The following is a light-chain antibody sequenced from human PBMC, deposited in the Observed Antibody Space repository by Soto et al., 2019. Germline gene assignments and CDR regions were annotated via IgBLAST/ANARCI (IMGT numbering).Light chain of an antibody. J-gene: IGKJ1*01. CDR3: QQYGTSPWT. Sequence: EIVLTLSPGTLSLSPGERATLSCRASQSVSSSYLAWYQQKPGQAPRLLIYGASSRATGIPDRFSGSGSGTDFSLTISRLEPEDFAVYYCQQYGTSPWTFGQGTKVEI. CDR1: QSVSSSY. V-gene: IGKV3-20*01. CDR2: GAS.